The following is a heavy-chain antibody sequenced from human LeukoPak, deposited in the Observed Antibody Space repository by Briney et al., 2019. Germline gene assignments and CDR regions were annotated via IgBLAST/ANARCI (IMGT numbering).Heavy chain of an antibody. CDR1: GYIFSNYW. CDR3: ARLSRPHILDTNWFDS. CDR2: IYPGDSDV. J-gene: IGHJ5*01. Sequence: GESLKISCTGSGYIFSNYWIGWVRQMPGKGLEWMGIIYPGDSDVRYSPSFQGQVIMSADKSISTAYVQWSGLKASDTAMYYCARLSRPHILDTNWFDSWGQGSLVTISS. D-gene: IGHD3-9*01. V-gene: IGHV5-51*01.